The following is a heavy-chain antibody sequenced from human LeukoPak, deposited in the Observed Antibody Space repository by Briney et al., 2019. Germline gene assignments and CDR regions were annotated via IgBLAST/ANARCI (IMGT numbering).Heavy chain of an antibody. CDR3: ARDIGVYSWFDP. CDR1: GYTFTGYY. J-gene: IGHJ5*02. Sequence: ASVKVSCKASGYTFTGYYMHWVRQAPGQGLEWMGWINPNSGGTNYAQKFQGRVTMTRDTSISTAYMELSRLRSDDTSVYYCARDIGVYSWFDPWGQGTLVTVSS. CDR2: INPNSGGT. D-gene: IGHD6-6*01. V-gene: IGHV1-2*02.